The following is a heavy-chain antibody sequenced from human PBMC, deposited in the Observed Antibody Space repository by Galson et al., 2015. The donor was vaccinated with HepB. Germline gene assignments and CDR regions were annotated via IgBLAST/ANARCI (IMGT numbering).Heavy chain of an antibody. Sequence: SVKVSCKASGYTFTSYYMHWVRQAPGQGLEWMGIINPSGGSTSYAQKLQGRVTMTRDTSTSTVYMELSSLRSEDTAVYYCARGAVAGLGYYYGMDVWSQGTTVTVSS. CDR1: GYTFTSYY. V-gene: IGHV1-46*04. D-gene: IGHD6-19*01. CDR2: INPSGGST. CDR3: ARGAVAGLGYYYGMDV. J-gene: IGHJ6*02.